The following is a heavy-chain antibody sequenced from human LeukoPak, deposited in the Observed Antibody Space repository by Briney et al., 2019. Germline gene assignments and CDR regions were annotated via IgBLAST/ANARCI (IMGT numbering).Heavy chain of an antibody. V-gene: IGHV5-51*01. Sequence: GESLKISCKASGYSFTSYWIAWVRQMPGKGLEWMGIIYPGDSDTRYSPSFQGQVTISADKSINTAYLRWSSLKASDTAIYYCARTMVVNWFDPWGQGTLVTVSS. CDR3: ARTMVVNWFDP. CDR2: IYPGDSDT. CDR1: GYSFTSYW. J-gene: IGHJ5*02. D-gene: IGHD4/OR15-4a*01.